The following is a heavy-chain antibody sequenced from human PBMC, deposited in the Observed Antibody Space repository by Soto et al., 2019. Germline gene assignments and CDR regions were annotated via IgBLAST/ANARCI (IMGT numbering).Heavy chain of an antibody. Sequence: PVQSLKISCKAVGYTFTAYWIGWLRQLPGKGLEWMGIIYPGDSDTRYSTSLRVHVTFSVDESTSIDYLRWNTLKASGPAMNLCARHISNFRNYYYAMDAGGQGTTVTV. J-gene: IGHJ6*02. CDR3: ARHISNFRNYYYAMDA. V-gene: IGHV5-51*01. CDR2: IYPGDSDT. D-gene: IGHD4-4*01. CDR1: GYTFTAYW.